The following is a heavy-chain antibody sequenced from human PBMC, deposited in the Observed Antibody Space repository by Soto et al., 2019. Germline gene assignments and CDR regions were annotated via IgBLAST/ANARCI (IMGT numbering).Heavy chain of an antibody. D-gene: IGHD4-17*01. CDR3: ARRTNDYGDYGL. Sequence: SETLSLTCAVYGGSFSGYYGTWIRQPPGTGLEWIGEINHSGSTNYNPSLKSRVTISVDTSKNQFSLKLSSVTAADTAVYYCARRTNDYGDYGLWGQGTLVTVSS. J-gene: IGHJ4*02. V-gene: IGHV4-34*01. CDR1: GGSFSGYY. CDR2: INHSGST.